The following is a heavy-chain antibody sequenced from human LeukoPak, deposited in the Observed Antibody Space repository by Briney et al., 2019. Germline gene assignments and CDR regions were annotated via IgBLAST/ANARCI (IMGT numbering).Heavy chain of an antibody. J-gene: IGHJ4*02. CDR2: MYPGDSDT. CDR1: GFSFTTYW. D-gene: IGHD4-23*01. Sequence: GESLKISCKGSGFSFTTYWIGWVRQMPGKGLEWMGIMYPGDSDTRYSPSFQGQVTISADKSMSTAYLQWSSLKASDTAMYYCSRHAQYGGIQPFDYWGQGTLVTVSS. CDR3: SRHAQYGGIQPFDY. V-gene: IGHV5-51*01.